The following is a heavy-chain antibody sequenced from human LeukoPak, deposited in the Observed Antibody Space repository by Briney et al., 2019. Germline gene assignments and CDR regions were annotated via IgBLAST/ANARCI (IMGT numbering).Heavy chain of an antibody. V-gene: IGHV3-11*04. D-gene: IGHD2-15*01. CDR1: GFTVRSNY. J-gene: IGHJ5*02. CDR2: ISSSGSTI. Sequence: PGGSLRLSCAASGFTVRSNYMSWIRQAPGKGLEWVSYISSSGSTIYYADSVKGRFTISRDNAKNSLYLQMNSLRAEDTAVYYCARMVGAAIRFWFDPWGQGTLVTVSS. CDR3: ARMVGAAIRFWFDP.